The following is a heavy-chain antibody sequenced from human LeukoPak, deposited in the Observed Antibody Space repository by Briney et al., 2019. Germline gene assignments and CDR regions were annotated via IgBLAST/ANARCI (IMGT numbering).Heavy chain of an antibody. CDR3: ARDGGIIQLWFHFDY. D-gene: IGHD5-18*01. V-gene: IGHV4-4*02. CDR2: IYHSGST. CDR1: GGSISSSNW. Sequence: SETLSLTCAVSGGSISSSNWWSWVRQPPGKGLEWIGEIYHSGSTNYNPSLKSRVTISVDKSKNQFSLKLSSVTAADTAVYYCARDGGIIQLWFHFDYWGQRTLVTVSS. J-gene: IGHJ4*02.